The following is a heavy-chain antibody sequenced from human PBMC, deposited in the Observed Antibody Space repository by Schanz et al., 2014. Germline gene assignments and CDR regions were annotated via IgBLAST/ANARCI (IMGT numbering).Heavy chain of an antibody. CDR3: ARAAGPVDY. J-gene: IGHJ4*02. V-gene: IGHV4-30-4*07. Sequence: QVQLQESGPGLVKPSQTLSLTCAVSGGSISSGGYTWSWIRQPPGKGLEWIGYIYYSGSTYYNPSLKSRVTISVDTPKTQSSLMLGSVPAADTAVYYCARAAGPVDYWGQGTLVAVSS. D-gene: IGHD6-13*01. CDR2: IYYSGST. CDR1: GGSISSGGYT.